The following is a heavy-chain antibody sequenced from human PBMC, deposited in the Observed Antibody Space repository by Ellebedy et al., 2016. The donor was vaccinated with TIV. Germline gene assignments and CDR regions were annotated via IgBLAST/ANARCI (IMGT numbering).Heavy chain of an antibody. CDR3: ARHGRPTFGRASSIYDAFDI. CDR1: GYSFTSYW. Sequence: GESLKISXKGSGYSFTSYWIGWVRQMPGKGLEWMGIIYPGDSDTRYSPSFQGQVTISADKSISTAYLQWSSLKASDTAMYYCARHGRPTFGRASSIYDAFDIWGQGTMVTVSS. CDR2: IYPGDSDT. V-gene: IGHV5-51*01. D-gene: IGHD3-16*01. J-gene: IGHJ3*02.